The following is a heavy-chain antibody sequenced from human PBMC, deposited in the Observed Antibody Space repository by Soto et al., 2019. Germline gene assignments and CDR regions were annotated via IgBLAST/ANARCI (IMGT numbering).Heavy chain of an antibody. J-gene: IGHJ4*02. CDR1: GGSISSSSYY. Sequence: SETLSLTCTVSGGSISSSSYYWGWIRQPPGKGLEWIGSIYYSGSTYYNPSLKSRVTISVDTSKNQFSLKLSSVTAADTAVYYCARLLYDILTGYPYYFDYWGQGTXVTVSS. V-gene: IGHV4-39*01. D-gene: IGHD3-9*01. CDR3: ARLLYDILTGYPYYFDY. CDR2: IYYSGST.